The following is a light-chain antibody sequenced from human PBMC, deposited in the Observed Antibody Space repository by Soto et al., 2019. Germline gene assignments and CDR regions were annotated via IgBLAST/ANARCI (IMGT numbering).Light chain of an antibody. V-gene: IGKV1-13*02. CDR3: QHYDTYSII. CDR1: PGFSSS. J-gene: IGKJ5*01. Sequence: AIPLTQSPSSLSASVGDRVTITCRASPGFSSSLAWFQQKPGKSTKLLIYDASTLESGVPSRFSGRQSGTDFTLTISSLQPEDFASYFCQHYDTYSIIFGQGTRLEIK. CDR2: DAS.